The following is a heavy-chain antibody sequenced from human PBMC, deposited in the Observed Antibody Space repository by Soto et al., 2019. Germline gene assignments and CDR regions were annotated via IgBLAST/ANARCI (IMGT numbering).Heavy chain of an antibody. J-gene: IGHJ5*02. V-gene: IGHV1-18*01. D-gene: IGHD3-9*01. CDR1: GYVFTTFG. CDR3: VRDPYYEVLTGYYPPPWFDP. Sequence: QIQLVQSGAEVKKPGASVKLSCKASGYVFTTFGISWVRQAPGQGLEWMGWISPYNGNTNYAQKFLGRVTITTDTSTSTAHMELRSLRSDDTAVYYCVRDPYYEVLTGYYPPPWFDPWGQGTLVTVSS. CDR2: ISPYNGNT.